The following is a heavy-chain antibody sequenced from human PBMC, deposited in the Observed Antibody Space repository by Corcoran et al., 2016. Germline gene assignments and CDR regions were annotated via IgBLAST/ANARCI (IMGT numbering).Heavy chain of an antibody. CDR2: IRSKAYGGTT. Sequence: EVQLVESGGGLVQPGRSLRLSCTASGFTFGDYAMSWFRQAPGKGLEWVGFIRSKAYGGTTEYAASVKGRFTISRDDSKSIAYLQMNSLKTEDTAVYYCTRWGNTFGGVIVIGPFDYWGQGTLVTVSS. CDR3: TRWGNTFGGVIVIGPFDY. D-gene: IGHD3-16*02. V-gene: IGHV3-49*03. CDR1: GFTFGDYA. J-gene: IGHJ4*02.